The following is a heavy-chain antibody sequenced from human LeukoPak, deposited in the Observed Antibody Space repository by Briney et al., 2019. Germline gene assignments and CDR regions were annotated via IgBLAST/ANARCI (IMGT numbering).Heavy chain of an antibody. CDR3: ARSRDSSSWYLYYYYYMDV. J-gene: IGHJ6*03. V-gene: IGHV1-8*03. D-gene: IGHD6-13*01. CDR1: GYTFTSYD. Sequence: ASVKVSCKASGYTFTSYDINWVRQATGQGLEWMGWMNPNSGNTGYAQKFQGRITITRNTSIRTAYMELSSLRSEDTAVYYCARSRDSSSWYLYYYYYMDVWGKGTTVTVSS. CDR2: MNPNSGNT.